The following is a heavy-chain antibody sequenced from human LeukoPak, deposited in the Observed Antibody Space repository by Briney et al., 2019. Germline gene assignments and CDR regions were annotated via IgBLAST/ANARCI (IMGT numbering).Heavy chain of an antibody. Sequence: PSETLSLTCTVSGGSISSYDWSWIRQPAGKGLEWIGHIYASGDTKYNPSLKSRVTMSLDTSRNQFSLKLSSVTAADTAVYYCARLQAYISPCFDYWGQGTLVTVSS. CDR3: ARLQAYISPCFDY. CDR2: IYASGDT. V-gene: IGHV4-4*07. J-gene: IGHJ4*02. CDR1: GGSISSYD. D-gene: IGHD3-16*01.